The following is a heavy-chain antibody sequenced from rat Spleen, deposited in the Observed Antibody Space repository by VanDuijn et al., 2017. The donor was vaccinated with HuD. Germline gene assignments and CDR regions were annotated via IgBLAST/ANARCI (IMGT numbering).Heavy chain of an antibody. CDR3: AITYSDHWFAY. CDR1: GLSLTSNS. D-gene: IGHD1-11*01. Sequence: QLQLKESGPGLVQPSQTLSLTCTVSGLSLTSNSVSWIRQPPGKGLEWMGVIWSYGGTDYNSALKSRLSISRDTSKSQVFLKMSCMQPEDTAMYFCAITYSDHWFAYWGQGTLVTVSS. CDR2: IWSYGGT. V-gene: IGHV2-47*01. J-gene: IGHJ3*01.